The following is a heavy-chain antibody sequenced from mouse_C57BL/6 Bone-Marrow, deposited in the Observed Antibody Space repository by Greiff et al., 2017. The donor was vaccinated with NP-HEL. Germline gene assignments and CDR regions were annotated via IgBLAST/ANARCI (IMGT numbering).Heavy chain of an antibody. D-gene: IGHD2-5*01. CDR1: GYTFTSYW. V-gene: IGHV1-74*01. J-gene: IGHJ2*01. CDR3: AIWTYYSNTRDY. Sequence: QVHVKQPGAELVKPGASVKVSCKASGYTFTSYWMHWVKQRPGQGLEWIGRIHPSDSDTNYNQKFKGKATLTVDKSSSTAYMQLSSLTSEDSAFYDCAIWTYYSNTRDYWGQGTTLTVSS. CDR2: IHPSDSDT.